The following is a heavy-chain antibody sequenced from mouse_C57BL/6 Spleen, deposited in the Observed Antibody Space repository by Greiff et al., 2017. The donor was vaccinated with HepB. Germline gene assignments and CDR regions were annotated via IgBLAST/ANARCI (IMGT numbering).Heavy chain of an antibody. Sequence: EVKLVESGGGLVKPGGSLKLSCAASGFTFSDYGMHWVRQAPEKGLEWVAYISSGSSTIYYADTVKGRFTISRDNAKNTLFLQMTSLRSEDTAMYYCARTGSLYAMDDWGQGTSATVSS. CDR2: ISSGSSTI. CDR1: GFTFSDYG. V-gene: IGHV5-17*01. J-gene: IGHJ4*01. D-gene: IGHD4-1*01. CDR3: ARTGSLYAMDD.